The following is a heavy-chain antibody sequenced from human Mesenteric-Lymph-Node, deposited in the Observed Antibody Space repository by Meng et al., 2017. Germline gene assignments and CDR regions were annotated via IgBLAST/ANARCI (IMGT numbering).Heavy chain of an antibody. CDR2: IYHSGRT. V-gene: IGHV4-38-2*02. CDR1: GGSISSGYY. J-gene: IGHJ5*02. D-gene: IGHD3-9*01. Sequence: SETLSLTCTVSGGSISSGYYWGWIRQPPGKGLEWIGSIYHSGRTYYNPSLKSRVTISVDTSKNQFSLKLSSVTAADTAVYYCARGRFFDRSGGSHWFDPWGQGTLVTVSS. CDR3: ARGRFFDRSGGSHWFDP.